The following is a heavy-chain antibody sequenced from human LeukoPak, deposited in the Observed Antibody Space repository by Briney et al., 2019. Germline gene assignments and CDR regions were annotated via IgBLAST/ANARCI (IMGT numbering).Heavy chain of an antibody. V-gene: IGHV4-59*08. J-gene: IGHJ5*02. CDR2: IYYSGRT. Sequence: SETLSLTCTVSGDSINDYYWGWIRQPPGKGLEWFGYIYYSGRTKYNPSLQSRVTISVDTSKNHFSLKLSPVTAADTAVYYCARRRAEGGSNGHYNWFDPWGQGTLVTVSS. CDR3: ARRRAEGGSNGHYNWFDP. D-gene: IGHD6-13*01. CDR1: GDSINDYY.